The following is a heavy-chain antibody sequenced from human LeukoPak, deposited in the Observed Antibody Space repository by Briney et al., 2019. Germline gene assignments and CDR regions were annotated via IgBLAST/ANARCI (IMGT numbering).Heavy chain of an antibody. J-gene: IGHJ3*02. D-gene: IGHD3-16*02. CDR1: GYTFTRYG. Sequence: ASVKVSCKASGYTFTRYGLNWVRQAPGQGLEWMGWISAYNGNTDYAQNLQGRLTMTTDTSTSTAYMELRSLRSDDTAVYYCAISVSRGAFDIWGQGTMVTVSS. V-gene: IGHV1-18*01. CDR3: AISVSRGAFDI. CDR2: ISAYNGNT.